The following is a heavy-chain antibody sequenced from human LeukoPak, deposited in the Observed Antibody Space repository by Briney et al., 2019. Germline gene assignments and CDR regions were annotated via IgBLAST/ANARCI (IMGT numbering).Heavy chain of an antibody. J-gene: IGHJ5*02. D-gene: IGHD3-10*01. CDR1: GFTFSSYA. CDR2: ISGSGGST. CDR3: AKVATMVRGVIIKGFDP. Sequence: QPGGSLRLSCAASGFTFSSYAMSWVRQAPGKGLEWVSAISGSGGSTYYADSVKGRFTISRDNSKNTLYLQMNSLRAEDTAVYYCAKVATMVRGVIIKGFDPWGQGTLVTVSS. V-gene: IGHV3-23*01.